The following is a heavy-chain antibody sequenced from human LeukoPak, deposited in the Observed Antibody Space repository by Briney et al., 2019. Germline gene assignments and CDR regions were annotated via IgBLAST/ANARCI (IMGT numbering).Heavy chain of an antibody. CDR1: GFTFSDYS. CDR2: ISSSSSAR. V-gene: IGHV3-48*01. J-gene: IGHJ5*02. CDR3: ARGYCNGDSCCYHP. D-gene: IGHD2-15*01. Sequence: PGGSLRLSCAASGFTFSDYSMNWVRQAPGKGLEWISYISSSSSARFFADSVKGRFTISRDNAENSLYLQMNNLRAEDTAVYYCARGYCNGDSCCYHPWGQGTPVTVSS.